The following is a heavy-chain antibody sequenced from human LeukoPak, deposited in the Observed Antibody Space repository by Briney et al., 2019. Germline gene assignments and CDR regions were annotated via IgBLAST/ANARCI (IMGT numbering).Heavy chain of an antibody. D-gene: IGHD5-24*01. V-gene: IGHV4-34*01. CDR1: GGSFSGYY. CDR3: ARDGYNYWFDP. J-gene: IGHJ5*02. CDR2: INHSGST. Sequence: PSETLSLTCAVYGGSFSGYYWSWIRQPPGKGLEWIGEINHSGSTNYNPSLKSRVTISVDTSKNQFSLKLSSVTAADTAVYYCARDGYNYWFDPWGQGTLVTVSS.